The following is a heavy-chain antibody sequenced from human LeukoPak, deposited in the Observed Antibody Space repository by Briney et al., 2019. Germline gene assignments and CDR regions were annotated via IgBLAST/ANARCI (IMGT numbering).Heavy chain of an antibody. Sequence: GASVNVSCKASGYTFTGYHVHWVRQAPGQGLEWVGRINPNSGVTNYAQKFQGRVTMTRHTSITTAHMELSRLRSDDTAVYYCARDRSGILGYYYNGMDVWGQGTTVTVSS. CDR3: ARDRSGILGYYYNGMDV. D-gene: IGHD3-10*01. V-gene: IGHV1-2*06. J-gene: IGHJ6*02. CDR1: GYTFTGYH. CDR2: INPNSGVT.